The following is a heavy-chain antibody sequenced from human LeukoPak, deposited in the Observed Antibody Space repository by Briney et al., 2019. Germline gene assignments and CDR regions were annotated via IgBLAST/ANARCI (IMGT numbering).Heavy chain of an antibody. CDR1: GFTFSSYG. J-gene: IGHJ4*02. V-gene: IGHV3-30*03. CDR3: ARTQRAGDPIDY. Sequence: GGSLRLSCAASGFTFSSYGMHWVRQAPGKGLEWVAVISYDGSNKYYADSAKGRFTISRDNSKNSLYLQMNSLRAEDTAVYYCARTQRAGDPIDYWGQGTLVTVSS. D-gene: IGHD4-17*01. CDR2: ISYDGSNK.